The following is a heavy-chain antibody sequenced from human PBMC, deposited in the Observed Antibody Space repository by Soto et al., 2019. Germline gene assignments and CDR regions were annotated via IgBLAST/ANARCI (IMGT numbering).Heavy chain of an antibody. D-gene: IGHD2-2*01. Sequence: LRLSCAASGFTFSNFWMSWVRQAPGQGLEWVANIKEDGSEKDFVDSVKGRFTISRDNAKNSVYLQMYSLRAEDTAFYYCARLPAASHYFDYWGQGILVTVSS. CDR2: IKEDGSEK. J-gene: IGHJ4*02. CDR1: GFTFSNFW. V-gene: IGHV3-7*03. CDR3: ARLPAASHYFDY.